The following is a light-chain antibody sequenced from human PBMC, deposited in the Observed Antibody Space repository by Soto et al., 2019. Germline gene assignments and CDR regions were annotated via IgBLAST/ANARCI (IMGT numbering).Light chain of an antibody. Sequence: VLTQSPSASASLGASVKLTCTLSSGHSSYAIAWHQQQPEKGPRYLMKLNSDGSHSKGDGIPDRFSGSSSGAERYLTISSLQSEDEADYYCQTWGTGNKVFGGGTKLTVL. CDR2: LNSDGSH. V-gene: IGLV4-69*01. CDR3: QTWGTGNKV. CDR1: SGHSSYA. J-gene: IGLJ2*01.